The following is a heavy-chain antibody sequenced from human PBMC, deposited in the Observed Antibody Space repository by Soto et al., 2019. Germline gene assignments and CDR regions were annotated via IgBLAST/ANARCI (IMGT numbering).Heavy chain of an antibody. V-gene: IGHV4-59*08. Sequence: SETLSLTCTVSDGSISNSHWSWIRQPPGKGLEWIGYIYYTGSTHYNPSHKSRVTISLDVSKNQFFLKMNSVTAADTAVYYCARLSATVAFDIRGQGTMVT. CDR2: IYYTGST. D-gene: IGHD1-26*01. CDR3: ARLSATVAFDI. CDR1: DGSISNSH. J-gene: IGHJ3*02.